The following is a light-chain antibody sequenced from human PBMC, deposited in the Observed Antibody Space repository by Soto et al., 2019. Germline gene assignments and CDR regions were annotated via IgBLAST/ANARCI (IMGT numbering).Light chain of an antibody. Sequence: QSVLAQPASVSGSVGQSITISCTGTSSDVGGYDFVSWYQHHPGKAPKLIIYEVRTRPSGVSDRFSGSKSGNTASLTISGLQAGDEADYYCSSYTSDWGVFGTGTKVTV. J-gene: IGLJ1*01. V-gene: IGLV2-14*01. CDR3: SSYTSDWGV. CDR2: EVR. CDR1: SSDVGGYDF.